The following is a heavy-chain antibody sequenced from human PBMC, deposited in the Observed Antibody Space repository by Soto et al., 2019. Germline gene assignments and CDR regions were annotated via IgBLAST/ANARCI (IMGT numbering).Heavy chain of an antibody. Sequence: SVKVSCKASGGTFSSYAISWVRQAPGQGLEWMGGIIPIFGTANYAQKFQGRVTITADESTSTAYMELSSLRSEDTAVYYCAGYCSGGSCPVGYFQHWGQGTLVTVS. V-gene: IGHV1-69*13. D-gene: IGHD2-15*01. CDR1: GGTFSSYA. CDR3: AGYCSGGSCPVGYFQH. CDR2: IIPIFGTA. J-gene: IGHJ1*01.